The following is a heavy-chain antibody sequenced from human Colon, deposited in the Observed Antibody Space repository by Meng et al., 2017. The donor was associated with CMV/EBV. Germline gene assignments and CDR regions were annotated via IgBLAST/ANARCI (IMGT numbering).Heavy chain of an antibody. J-gene: IGHJ5*02. Sequence: SCKTSGGTLSSYTYSWVRQAPGQGLEWVATIIPIVDMTKYAQKFQGRVTLTADKSSNTVYMDLTSLRSDDTATFYCARDPSTSSGGSWGQGTLVTVSS. D-gene: IGHD2/OR15-2a*01. CDR3: ARDPSTSSGGS. CDR1: GGTLSSYT. CDR2: IIPIVDMT. V-gene: IGHV1-69*04.